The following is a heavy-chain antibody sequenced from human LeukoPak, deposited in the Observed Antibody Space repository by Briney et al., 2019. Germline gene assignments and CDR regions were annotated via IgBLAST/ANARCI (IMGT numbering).Heavy chain of an antibody. CDR3: AKVGGWYEQYYYYYMDV. CDR2: IWYDGSNK. V-gene: IGHV3-33*06. J-gene: IGHJ6*03. D-gene: IGHD6-19*01. Sequence: GGSLRLSCAASGLTFSSYGMHWVRQAPGKGLEWVAVIWYDGSNKYYADSVKGRFTIYRDHSKNTLPLQMNSLRAEDTAVYYWAKVGGWYEQYYYYYMDVWGKGTTVTVSS. CDR1: GLTFSSYG.